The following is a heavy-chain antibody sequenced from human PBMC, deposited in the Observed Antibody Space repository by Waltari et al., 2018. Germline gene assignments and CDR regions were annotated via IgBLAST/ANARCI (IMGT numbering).Heavy chain of an antibody. V-gene: IGHV4-31*03. CDR3: ARLGCSGGSCSLFDY. Sequence: QVQLQESGPGLVKPSQTLSLTCTVSGGSISSGGYYWSWIRQHPGKGLEWIGYIDYSGSTYYNPSLKSRVTISVDTSKNQFSLKLSSGTAADTAVYYCARLGCSGGSCSLFDYWGQGTLVTVSS. J-gene: IGHJ4*02. CDR1: GGSISSGGYY. CDR2: IDYSGST. D-gene: IGHD2-15*01.